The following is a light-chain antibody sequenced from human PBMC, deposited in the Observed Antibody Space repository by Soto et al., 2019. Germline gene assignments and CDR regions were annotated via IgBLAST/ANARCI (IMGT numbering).Light chain of an antibody. V-gene: IGLV1-40*01. Sequence: QSVLTQPPSASGTPGQRVTISCSESSSSIGSNYIYWYQQLPGTAPKLLIYANTNRPSGVPDRFSGSKSGTSASLAITGLQAEDEADYYCQSYDSSLSGYVFGTGTKVTVL. CDR1: SSSIGSNY. J-gene: IGLJ1*01. CDR3: QSYDSSLSGYV. CDR2: ANT.